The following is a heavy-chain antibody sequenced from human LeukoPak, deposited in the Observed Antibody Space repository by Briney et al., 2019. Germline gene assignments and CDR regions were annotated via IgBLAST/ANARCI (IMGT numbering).Heavy chain of an antibody. V-gene: IGHV3-23*01. CDR3: AKGRSSRDAFDI. CDR1: GFTFSSYA. Sequence: SGGSLRLSCAASGFTFSSYAMSWVRQAPGKGLEWVSAISGSGGSTYYADSVKGRFTISRDNSKNTLYLQMNSLRAEDTAVYYCAKGRSSRDAFDIWGQGTMVTVSS. D-gene: IGHD6-13*01. J-gene: IGHJ3*02. CDR2: ISGSGGST.